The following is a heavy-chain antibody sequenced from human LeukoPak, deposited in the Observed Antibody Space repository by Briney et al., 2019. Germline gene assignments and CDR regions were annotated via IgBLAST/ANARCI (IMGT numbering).Heavy chain of an antibody. CDR3: ARGGGKGVNWFDP. Sequence: GGSLRLSCAASGFTFSSYSMNWVRQAPGKGLEWVSSISSSSSYIYYADSVKGRFTISRDNAKNSLYLQMNSLRAEDTAVYYCARGGGKGVNWFDPWGQGTLVTVSS. CDR2: ISSSSSYI. J-gene: IGHJ5*02. D-gene: IGHD2-8*01. CDR1: GFTFSSYS. V-gene: IGHV3-21*01.